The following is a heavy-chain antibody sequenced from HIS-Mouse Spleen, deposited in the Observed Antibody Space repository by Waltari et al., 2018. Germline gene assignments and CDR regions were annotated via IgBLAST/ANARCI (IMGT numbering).Heavy chain of an antibody. D-gene: IGHD6-6*01. Sequence: QVQLVDSGGGVVQPGRSLRLSCAASGFTFSSYAMPWVRRAPGKGLEWVAVISYDGSNKYYADSVKGRFTISRDNSKNTLYLQMNSLRAEDTAVYYCARGMYSSSWLSPADDAFDIWGQGTMVTVSS. CDR2: ISYDGSNK. V-gene: IGHV3-30-3*01. J-gene: IGHJ3*02. CDR3: ARGMYSSSWLSPADDAFDI. CDR1: GFTFSSYA.